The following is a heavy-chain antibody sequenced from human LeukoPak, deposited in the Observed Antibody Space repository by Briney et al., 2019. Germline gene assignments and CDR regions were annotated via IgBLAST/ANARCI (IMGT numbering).Heavy chain of an antibody. J-gene: IGHJ4*02. Sequence: QPGGSLRLSCEASGFTFHTYAMSWVRQAPGKGLEWVSAVSTTGASTYYADSVKGRFTISRDNSKNTLSLQMDSLRVEDTALYYCAKDWTTVVTPKGYYFDSWGEGTLVTVSS. D-gene: IGHD4-23*01. V-gene: IGHV3-23*01. CDR2: VSTTGAST. CDR1: GFTFHTYA. CDR3: AKDWTTVVTPKGYYFDS.